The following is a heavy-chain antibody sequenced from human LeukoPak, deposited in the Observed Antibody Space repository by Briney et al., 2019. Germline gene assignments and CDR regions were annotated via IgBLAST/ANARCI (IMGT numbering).Heavy chain of an antibody. V-gene: IGHV5-51*01. CDR1: GYSFTSYW. D-gene: IGHD2-15*01. CDR3: ARQDQYCSGGSCYEI. Sequence: LGESLKISCKGSGYSFTSYWIGWVRQMPGKGLEWMGIIYPGDSDTRYSPSFQGQVTISADKSISTAYLQWSSLKASDTAMYYCARQDQYCSGGSCYEIWGQGALVTVSS. J-gene: IGHJ4*02. CDR2: IYPGDSDT.